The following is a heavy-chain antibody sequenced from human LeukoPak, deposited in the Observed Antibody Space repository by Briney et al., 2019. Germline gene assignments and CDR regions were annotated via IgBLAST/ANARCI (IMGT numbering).Heavy chain of an antibody. CDR1: GGSVSSGSYY. Sequence: PSETLSLTCTVSGGSVSSGSYYWSWSRQPPGKGLEWLGHIYYSGSTNYNPSLKNRVTISVDTSKNQFSLKLSSVTAADTAIYYCARWLQLDDAFDIWGQGTMVIVSS. V-gene: IGHV4-61*01. CDR2: IYYSGST. J-gene: IGHJ3*02. D-gene: IGHD5-24*01. CDR3: ARWLQLDDAFDI.